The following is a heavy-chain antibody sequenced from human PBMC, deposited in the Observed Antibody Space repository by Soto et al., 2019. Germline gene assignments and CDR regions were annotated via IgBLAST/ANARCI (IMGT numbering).Heavy chain of an antibody. Sequence: QVQLEESGGGVVQPGRSMRLSCEASGFTFNTYSMHWVRQPPGKGLEWLAAIWYDGTQKYYADSVKGRCIISRDNSKKTLYLEMNSLRAEDTAVYYCARAGGTTVTGLWHFDSWGQGTLVTVSS. CDR3: ARAGGTTVTGLWHFDS. V-gene: IGHV3-33*01. J-gene: IGHJ4*02. D-gene: IGHD4-17*01. CDR2: IWYDGTQK. CDR1: GFTFNTYS.